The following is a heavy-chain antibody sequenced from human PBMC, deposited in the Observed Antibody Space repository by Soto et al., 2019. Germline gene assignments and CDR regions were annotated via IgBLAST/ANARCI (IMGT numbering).Heavy chain of an antibody. Sequence: QVQLVQSGAEVKKPGSSVKVSCKASGGTFSSYAISWVRQAPGQGLEWMGGIIPIFGTANYAQKFQGRVTITADESTSTAYMELSSLRSEDTAVYYCARGRLWGSYRYTRVLYGMDVWGQGTTVTVSS. V-gene: IGHV1-69*01. CDR3: ARGRLWGSYRYTRVLYGMDV. CDR1: GGTFSSYA. D-gene: IGHD3-16*02. CDR2: IIPIFGTA. J-gene: IGHJ6*02.